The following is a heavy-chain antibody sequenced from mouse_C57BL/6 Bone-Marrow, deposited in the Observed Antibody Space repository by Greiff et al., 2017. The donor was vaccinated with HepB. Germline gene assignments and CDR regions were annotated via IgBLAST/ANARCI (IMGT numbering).Heavy chain of an antibody. CDR2: INPNNGGT. J-gene: IGHJ3*01. V-gene: IGHV1-26*01. D-gene: IGHD2-4*01. CDR3: ARSYDYDTAWFAY. CDR1: GYTFTDYY. Sequence: VQLQQSGPELVKPGASVKISCKASGYTFTDYYMNWVKQSHGKSLEWIGDINPNNGGTSYNQKFKGKATLTVDKSSSTAYMELSSLTSEDSAVYYCARSYDYDTAWFAYWGQGTLVTVSA.